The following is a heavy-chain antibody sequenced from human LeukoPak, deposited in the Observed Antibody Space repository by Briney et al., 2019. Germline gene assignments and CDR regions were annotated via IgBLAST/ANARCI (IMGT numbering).Heavy chain of an antibody. CDR3: ARAARVDYYYYYMDV. CDR2: ISGSGDST. J-gene: IGHJ6*03. D-gene: IGHD5-18*01. CDR1: GFTFSDYY. V-gene: IGHV3-23*01. Sequence: GGSLRLSCAASGFTFSDYYMSWIRQAPGKGLEWVSTISGSGDSTFYADSVKGRFTISRDNSKNTLYLQMNSLRAEDAAVYYCARAARVDYYYYYMDVWGKGTTVTVSS.